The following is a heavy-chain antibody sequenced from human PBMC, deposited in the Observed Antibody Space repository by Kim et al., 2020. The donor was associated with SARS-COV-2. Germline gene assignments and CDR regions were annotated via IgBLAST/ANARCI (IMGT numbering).Heavy chain of an antibody. Sequence: YADYVKSRFTIPRGKAKNSLYRQSNSLRAEDTALYYCAKDKRSWLALDYWGQGTLVTVSS. V-gene: IGHV3-9*01. J-gene: IGHJ4*02. D-gene: IGHD6-19*01. CDR3: AKDKRSWLALDY.